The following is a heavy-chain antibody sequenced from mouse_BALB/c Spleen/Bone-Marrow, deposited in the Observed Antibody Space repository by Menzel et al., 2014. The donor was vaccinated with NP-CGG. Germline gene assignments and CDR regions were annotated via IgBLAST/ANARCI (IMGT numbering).Heavy chain of an antibody. Sequence: QVQLQQSGAELVRPGVSVKISCKGSGYTFTDYALHWVKQSHAKSLEWIGIISTYYGDVSYNQKFKGKATMTVDKSSSTAYMELARLTSEDSAIYYCARSDGFDYWGQGTTLTVSS. CDR1: GYTFTDYA. CDR2: ISTYYGDV. V-gene: IGHV1S137*01. J-gene: IGHJ2*01. D-gene: IGHD2-3*01. CDR3: ARSDGFDY.